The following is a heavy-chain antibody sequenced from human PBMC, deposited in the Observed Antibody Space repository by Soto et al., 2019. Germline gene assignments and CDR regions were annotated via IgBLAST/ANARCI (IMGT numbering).Heavy chain of an antibody. Sequence: GASVKVSCKASGGTFSSYAISWVRQAPGQGLEWMGGIIPIFGTANYAQKFQGRVTITADESTSTAYMELSSLRSEDTAVYYCARDSIVKAGWCSGGSCYSGGWFDPWGQGTLVTVSS. CDR2: IIPIFGTA. V-gene: IGHV1-69*13. D-gene: IGHD2-15*01. CDR1: GGTFSSYA. J-gene: IGHJ5*02. CDR3: ARDSIVKAGWCSGGSCYSGGWFDP.